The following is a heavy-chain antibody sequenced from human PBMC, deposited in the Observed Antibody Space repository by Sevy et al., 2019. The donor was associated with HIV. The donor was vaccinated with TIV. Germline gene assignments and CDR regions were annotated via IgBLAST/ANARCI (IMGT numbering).Heavy chain of an antibody. CDR2: IYHSGST. D-gene: IGHD6-6*01. Sequence: SETLSLTCAVSGGSISSSNWWSWVRQPPGKGLEWIGEIYHSGSTNYNPSLRSRVTISVDKSKSQFSLKLSSVTAADTAVYYCASFIAARPPYYFDYWGQGTLVTVSS. CDR3: ASFIAARPPYYFDY. CDR1: GGSISSSNW. V-gene: IGHV4-4*02. J-gene: IGHJ4*02.